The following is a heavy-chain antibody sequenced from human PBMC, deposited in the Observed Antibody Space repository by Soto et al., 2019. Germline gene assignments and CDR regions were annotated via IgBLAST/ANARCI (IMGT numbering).Heavy chain of an antibody. CDR1: GFTFSDSA. V-gene: IGHV3-73*01. D-gene: IGHD2-15*01. CDR3: TRHVDCNGGSCYSGYYYYMDV. CDR2: IRSKPNTDAT. Sequence: GESLKISCAASGFTFSDSAMHWVRQASGKGLEWVSRIRSKPNTDATAYAASVKGRFTISRDDSKNTAYLQMNSLKTEDTAVYYCTRHVDCNGGSCYSGYYYYMDVWGKGTTVTVSS. J-gene: IGHJ6*03.